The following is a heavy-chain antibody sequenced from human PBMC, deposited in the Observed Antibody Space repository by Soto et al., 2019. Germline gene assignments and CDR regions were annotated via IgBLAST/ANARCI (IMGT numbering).Heavy chain of an antibody. CDR2: ISSSSSYI. CDR1: GFTFSSYS. CDR3: ARGYSSGWYLAYYYYYGMDV. J-gene: IGHJ6*02. D-gene: IGHD6-19*01. Sequence: GGSLRLSCAASGFTFSSYSMNWVRQAPGKGLEWVSSISSSSSYIYYADSVKGRFTISRDNAKNSLYLQMNSLRAEDTAVYYCARGYSSGWYLAYYYYYGMDVWGQGTTVTVSS. V-gene: IGHV3-21*01.